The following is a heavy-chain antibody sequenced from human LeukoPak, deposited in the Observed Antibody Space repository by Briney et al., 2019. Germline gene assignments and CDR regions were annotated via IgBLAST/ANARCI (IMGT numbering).Heavy chain of an antibody. J-gene: IGHJ5*02. CDR1: GGTFSSYA. CDR2: ISAYNGNT. V-gene: IGHV1-18*01. CDR3: ARAETVEEWFDP. Sequence: ASVKVSCKVSGGTFSSYAISWVRQAPGQGLEWMGWISAYNGNTNYAQKLQGRVTMTTDTSTSTAYMELRSLRSDDTAVYYCARAETVEEWFDPWGQGTLVTVSS.